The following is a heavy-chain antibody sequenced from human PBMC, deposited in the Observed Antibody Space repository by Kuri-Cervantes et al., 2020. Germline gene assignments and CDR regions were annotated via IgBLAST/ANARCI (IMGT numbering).Heavy chain of an antibody. CDR2: ISGSGGST. Sequence: GESLKISCAASGFTFSSYAMSWVRQAPGKGLEWVSAISGSGGSTYYANSVKGRFTISRDNSKNSLYLQMNSLRAEDTALYYCARFRRGYWSTAYNWFDPWGQGTLVTVSS. V-gene: IGHV3-23*01. CDR1: GFTFSSYA. CDR3: ARFRRGYWSTAYNWFDP. D-gene: IGHD6-13*01. J-gene: IGHJ5*02.